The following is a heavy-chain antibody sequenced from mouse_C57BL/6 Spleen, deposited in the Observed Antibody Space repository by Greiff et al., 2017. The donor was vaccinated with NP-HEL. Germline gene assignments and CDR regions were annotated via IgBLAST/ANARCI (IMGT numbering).Heavy chain of an antibody. J-gene: IGHJ2*01. CDR1: GFTFSSYG. CDR3: ARLITHYFDY. Sequence: EVQLVESGGDLVKPGGSLKLSCAASGFTFSSYGMSWVRQTPDKRLEWVATISSGGSYTYYPDSVKGRVTISRDNAKNTLYQQMSSLKSEDTAMYYCARLITHYFDYWGQGTTLTVSS. CDR2: ISSGGSYT. V-gene: IGHV5-6*01. D-gene: IGHD1-1*01.